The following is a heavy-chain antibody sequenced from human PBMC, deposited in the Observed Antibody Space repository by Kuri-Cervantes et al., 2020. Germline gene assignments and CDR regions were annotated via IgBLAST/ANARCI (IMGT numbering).Heavy chain of an antibody. Sequence: GRSLRLSCAASGFTFSSYAMHWVRQAPGKGLEWVAVISYDGSNKYYADSVKGRFTISRDNSKNTLYLQMNSLRAEDTAVYYCARDVKGPGEDPIAATAPIDYWGQGTLVTVSS. D-gene: IGHD6-13*01. CDR3: ARDVKGPGEDPIAATAPIDY. V-gene: IGHV3-30-3*01. CDR2: ISYDGSNK. J-gene: IGHJ4*02. CDR1: GFTFSSYA.